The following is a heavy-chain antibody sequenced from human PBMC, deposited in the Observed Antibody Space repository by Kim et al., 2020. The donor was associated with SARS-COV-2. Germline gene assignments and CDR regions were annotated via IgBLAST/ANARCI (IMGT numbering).Heavy chain of an antibody. D-gene: IGHD2-21*02. CDR1: GFTFSSYS. V-gene: IGHV3-23*01. Sequence: GSLRLSCAASGFTFSSYSMTWVRQTPGKGLQWVSTISGGDDTTYYADSVKGRFTISRDNSKNTLYLQMSSLRAEDSAIYFCARDWRGTYCSGDCLSHWGQGTLVIVSS. CDR2: ISGGDDTT. J-gene: IGHJ4*02. CDR3: ARDWRGTYCSGDCLSH.